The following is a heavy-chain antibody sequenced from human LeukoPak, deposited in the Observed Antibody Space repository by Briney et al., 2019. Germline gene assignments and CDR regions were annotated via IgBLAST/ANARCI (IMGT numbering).Heavy chain of an antibody. CDR3: ARVKEVAGNFDY. CDR1: GGSVSSGSYY. CDR2: IYYSGST. J-gene: IGHJ4*02. D-gene: IGHD6-19*01. Sequence: SETLSLTCTVSGGSVSSGSYYWSWIRQPPGKGLEWIGYIYYSGSTNYNPSLKSRVTISVDTSKNQFSLKLSSVTAAGTAVYYCARVKEVAGNFDYWGQGTLVTVSS. V-gene: IGHV4-61*01.